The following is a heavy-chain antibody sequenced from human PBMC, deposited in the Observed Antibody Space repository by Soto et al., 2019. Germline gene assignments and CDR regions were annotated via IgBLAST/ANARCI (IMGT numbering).Heavy chain of an antibody. D-gene: IGHD5-12*01. J-gene: IGHJ4*02. V-gene: IGHV3-7*01. Sequence: EVQLVESGGGLVQPGGSLRLSCAASGFTFSNYWMSWVRQAPGKGLEWVANIKQDGTEKNYVDSVRGQFTISRDNAKNSLDLQMSSLTDENTAVYYCASVAIWGKGTLVTVSS. CDR2: IKQDGTEK. CDR3: ASVAI. CDR1: GFTFSNYW.